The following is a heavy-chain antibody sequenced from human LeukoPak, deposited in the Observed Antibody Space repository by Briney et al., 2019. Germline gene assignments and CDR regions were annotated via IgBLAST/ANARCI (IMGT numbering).Heavy chain of an antibody. CDR2: ITWDGGTT. V-gene: IGHV3-43*01. J-gene: IGHJ4*02. CDR1: GFTFGDYP. D-gene: IGHD2-2*01. CDR3: AKDICTRTSCHYYFDS. Sequence: GGSPRLSCTASGFTFGDYPMYWVRQVPGKGLEWVSLITWDGGTTYYADSVKGRFTVSRDNSKNSLYLQMNNLRTEDTAFYYCAKDICTRTSCHYYFDSWGQGTLVTVSS.